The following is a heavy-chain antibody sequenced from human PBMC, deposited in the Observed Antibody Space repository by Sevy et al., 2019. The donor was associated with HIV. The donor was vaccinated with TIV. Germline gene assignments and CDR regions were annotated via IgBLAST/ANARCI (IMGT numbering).Heavy chain of an antibody. Sequence: GGSLRLSCAASGFTFSSYEMNWVRQAPGKGLEWVSYISSSGSTIYYADSVKGRFTISRDNAKNSLYLQMNSLRAEDTAFYYCARDERDIVVVPAANWGQGTTVTVSS. CDR2: ISSSGSTI. J-gene: IGHJ6*02. CDR1: GFTFSSYE. CDR3: ARDERDIVVVPAAN. D-gene: IGHD2-2*01. V-gene: IGHV3-48*03.